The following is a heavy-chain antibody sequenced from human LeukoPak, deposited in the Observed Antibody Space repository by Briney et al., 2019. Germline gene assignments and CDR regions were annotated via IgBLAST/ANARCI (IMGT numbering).Heavy chain of an antibody. D-gene: IGHD6-19*01. Sequence: PSETLSLTCTVSGGSISSYYWSWIRQPPGKGLEWIGYIYYSGSTNYNPSLKSRVTISVDTSKNQFSLKLSSVTAADMAVYYCARGQWLVKEFDYWGQGTLVTVSS. CDR2: IYYSGST. J-gene: IGHJ4*02. CDR3: ARGQWLVKEFDY. CDR1: GGSISSYY. V-gene: IGHV4-59*01.